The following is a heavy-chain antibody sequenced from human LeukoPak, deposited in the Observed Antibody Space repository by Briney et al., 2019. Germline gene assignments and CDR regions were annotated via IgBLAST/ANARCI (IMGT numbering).Heavy chain of an antibody. Sequence: PGGSLRLSCSASGFTFNDNVMSWVRQAPGKGLEWVSSITGKSSGTFSADSVKGRFTISRDNSKNTLFLQMDSLRADDTAMYYCAKSRDPLQLWLPDYDVWGQGAMVTVSS. J-gene: IGHJ3*01. V-gene: IGHV3-23*05. CDR2: ITGKSSGT. D-gene: IGHD5-18*01. CDR1: GFTFNDNV. CDR3: AKSRDPLQLWLPDYDV.